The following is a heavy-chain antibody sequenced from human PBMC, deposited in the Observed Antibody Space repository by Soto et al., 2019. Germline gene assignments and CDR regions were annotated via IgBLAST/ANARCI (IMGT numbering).Heavy chain of an antibody. CDR1: GFTLSMYW. D-gene: IGHD6-13*01. J-gene: IGHJ3*02. Sequence: EVHLEESGGGLVQPGGSLRLSCAASGFTLSMYWMTWVRQAPGRGLXWVANIKQDGSKKSYLDSVRGRFTISRDNVRNSLYLQMDSLRAEDTALYYCARDVSPGSSSLYLDAFDIWGQGTMVIVSS. V-gene: IGHV3-7*05. CDR3: ARDVSPGSSSLYLDAFDI. CDR2: IKQDGSKK.